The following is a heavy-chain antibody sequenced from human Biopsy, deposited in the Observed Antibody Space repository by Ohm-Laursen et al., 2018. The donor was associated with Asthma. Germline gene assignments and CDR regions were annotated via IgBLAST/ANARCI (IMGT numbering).Heavy chain of an antibody. D-gene: IGHD2-2*01. CDR2: INSVFGTI. Sequence: SVKVSCKSLGGTFNTYVIGWVRQAPGQGLEWMGGINSVFGTITYPQKFQDRVTITADDSTSTVYMELSSLRSEDTTVYYCARKAGSCISRTCYSLDFWGQGTLVTVSS. CDR3: ARKAGSCISRTCYSLDF. V-gene: IGHV1-69*13. J-gene: IGHJ4*02. CDR1: GGTFNTYV.